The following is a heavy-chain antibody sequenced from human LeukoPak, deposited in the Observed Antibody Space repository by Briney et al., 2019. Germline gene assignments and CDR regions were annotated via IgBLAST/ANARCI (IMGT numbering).Heavy chain of an antibody. CDR3: ASLRGDIVVVPAAKDY. CDR1: GFTFSSYA. Sequence: GSLRLSCAASGFTFSSYAMSWVRQAPGKGLEWVSAISGSGGSTYYADSVKGRFTISRDNSKNTLYLQMNSLRAEDTAVYYCASLRGDIVVVPAAKDYWGQGTLVTVSS. J-gene: IGHJ4*02. CDR2: ISGSGGST. D-gene: IGHD2-2*01. V-gene: IGHV3-23*01.